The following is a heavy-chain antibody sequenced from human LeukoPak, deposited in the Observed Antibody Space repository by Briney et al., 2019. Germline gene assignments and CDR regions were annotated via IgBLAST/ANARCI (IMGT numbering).Heavy chain of an antibody. Sequence: GGSLRLSCAASGFTFSSYGMHWVRQAPGKGLEWVAFIRYDGSNKYYADSVKGRFTISRDNSKNTLYLQMNSLRAEDTAVYYCAKPAISSRGWYYDYWGQGTLVTVSS. V-gene: IGHV3-30*02. D-gene: IGHD6-19*01. J-gene: IGHJ4*02. CDR3: AKPAISSRGWYYDY. CDR2: IRYDGSNK. CDR1: GFTFSSYG.